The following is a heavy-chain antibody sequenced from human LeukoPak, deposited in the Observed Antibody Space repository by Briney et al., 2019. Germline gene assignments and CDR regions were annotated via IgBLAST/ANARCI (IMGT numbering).Heavy chain of an antibody. V-gene: IGHV5-51*01. CDR1: GYSFNHYW. CDR2: VYPRNSDT. J-gene: IGHJ4*02. CDR3: ARQDGDGFYYFDY. D-gene: IGHD2-21*02. Sequence: GESLKISCKGSGYSFNHYWIGWVRQMPGRGLEWMGIVYPRNSDTRYSPSFQGQVTISVDKSISTAYLEWSGLKASDTTMYYCARQDGDGFYYFDYWGQGTLVTVSS.